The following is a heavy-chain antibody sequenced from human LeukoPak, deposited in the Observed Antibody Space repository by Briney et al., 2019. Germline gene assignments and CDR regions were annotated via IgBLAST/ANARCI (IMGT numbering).Heavy chain of an antibody. CDR1: GFTFKNSW. D-gene: IGHD2-15*01. CDR2: INQDGDEK. J-gene: IGHJ4*02. Sequence: GGSLRLSCAASGFTFKNSWMSWVRQAPGKGLEWVANINQDGDEKYYVDSVKGRFTIPRDDAQTSVYLQLSSLRPEDTAVYYCAKNKGWELPAELDSWGQGALVIVSS. CDR3: AKNKGWELPAELDS. V-gene: IGHV3-7*01.